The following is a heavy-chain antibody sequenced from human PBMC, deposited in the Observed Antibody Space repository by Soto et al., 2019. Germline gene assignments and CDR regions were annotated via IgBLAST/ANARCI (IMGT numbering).Heavy chain of an antibody. Sequence: QVQLVQSGAEVKKPGSSVKVSCKASGGTFSTYPISWVRQAPGQGLEWMGGIIPIFGTPNYAQRFQGRLTFTADESTTTVYMELSSLRSEDTAVYYCATNVAIGYYVRWFDPWVQWTLVTVSS. V-gene: IGHV1-69*01. D-gene: IGHD3-22*01. CDR1: GGTFSTYP. CDR2: IIPIFGTP. J-gene: IGHJ5*02. CDR3: ATNVAIGYYVRWFDP.